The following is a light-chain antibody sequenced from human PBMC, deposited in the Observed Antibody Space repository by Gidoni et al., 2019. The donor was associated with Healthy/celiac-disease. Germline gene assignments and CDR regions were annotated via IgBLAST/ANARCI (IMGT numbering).Light chain of an antibody. J-gene: IGKJ4*01. CDR1: QSIISY. CDR3: QQSYSTPLT. V-gene: IGKV1-39*01. Sequence: DIQLTQSPSSLLASVGDRVTITCRASQSIISYFNWYKQQPGNAPKHLIYDESSLQSGVPSRFSGSGSGTDFTLTISRLQPQDFATYYCQQSYSTPLTFGGGTKVEIK. CDR2: DES.